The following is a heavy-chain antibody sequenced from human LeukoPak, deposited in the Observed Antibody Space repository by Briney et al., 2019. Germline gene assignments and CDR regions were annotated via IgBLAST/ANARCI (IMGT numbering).Heavy chain of an antibody. CDR1: GGSISSYY. Sequence: PSETLSLTCTVSGGSISSYYWSWIRQPPGKGLEWIGYIYYSGSTNYNPSLKSRVTISIDTSKNQFSLKLSSVTAADTAVYYCARTEPRDYYYYYMDVWGKGTTVTVSS. CDR3: ARTEPRDYYYYYMDV. CDR2: IYYSGST. J-gene: IGHJ6*03. V-gene: IGHV4-59*01. D-gene: IGHD1-26*01.